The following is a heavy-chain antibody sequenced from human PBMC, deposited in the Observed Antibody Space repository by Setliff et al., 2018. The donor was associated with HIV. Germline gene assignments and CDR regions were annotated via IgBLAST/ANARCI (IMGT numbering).Heavy chain of an antibody. J-gene: IGHJ4*02. D-gene: IGHD6-19*01. CDR3: ARVVSSGWQVDY. Sequence: GSLRLSCAASRFTFSTYSMNWVRQAPGKGLEWVASISSSSNYKYYADSVKGRFTISRDKTKSSLSLQMNSLRAEDTAIYYCARVVSSGWQVDYWGQGTLVTVSS. CDR2: ISSSSNYK. V-gene: IGHV3-21*01. CDR1: RFTFSTYS.